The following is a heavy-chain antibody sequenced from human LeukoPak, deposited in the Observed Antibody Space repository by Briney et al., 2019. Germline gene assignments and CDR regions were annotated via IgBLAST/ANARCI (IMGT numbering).Heavy chain of an antibody. V-gene: IGHV1-69*13. Sequence: ASVKVSCKASGGTFSSYAISWVRQAPGQGLEWMGGIIPIFGTANYAQKFQGRVTITADESTSTAYMELSSLRSEDTAVYYCARTDYDSSGYYYYYYYGMDVWGQGTTVTVSS. D-gene: IGHD3-22*01. CDR2: IIPIFGTA. CDR3: ARTDYDSSGYYYYYYYGMDV. CDR1: GGTFSSYA. J-gene: IGHJ6*02.